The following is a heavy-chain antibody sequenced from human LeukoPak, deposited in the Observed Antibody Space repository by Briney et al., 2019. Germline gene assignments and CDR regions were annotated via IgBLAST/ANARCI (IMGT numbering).Heavy chain of an antibody. CDR1: GPSISSYY. D-gene: IGHD1-1*01. Sequence: SESLSLTCSVSGPSISSYYWSWIRQPPGRGLEWLGYISYTGSNNYNPSIKSRLTISVDASKNQLSLNLTTVTAADTAVYYCARHEGTWTFDYWGQGALVTVSS. V-gene: IGHV4-59*08. CDR2: ISYTGSN. CDR3: ARHEGTWTFDY. J-gene: IGHJ4*02.